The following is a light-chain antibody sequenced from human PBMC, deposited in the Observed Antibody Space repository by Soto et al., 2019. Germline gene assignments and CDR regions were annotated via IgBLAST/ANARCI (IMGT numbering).Light chain of an antibody. Sequence: AIRMTQSPSSLSASTGDRVTITCRASQGISSYLAWDQQNPRKAPKLLIYAASTLQSGVPSRFSGSGAGTDFTLPISCLQSEDFATYYCQQYYSYPPMYTFGQGTTLEIK. J-gene: IGKJ2*01. CDR2: AAS. CDR1: QGISSY. V-gene: IGKV1-8*01. CDR3: QQYYSYPPMYT.